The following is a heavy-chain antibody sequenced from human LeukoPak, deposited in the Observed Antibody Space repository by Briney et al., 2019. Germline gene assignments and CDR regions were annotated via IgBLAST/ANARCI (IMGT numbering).Heavy chain of an antibody. Sequence: SKTLSLTCTVSGGAIISDNFYWGWVRQPPGKGLEWVGSINYSGTTYYNPSLRSRVSISVDTSRTQFFLTLNSVTAADTAVYYCGRLFDSWGQGILVTVSS. CDR1: GGAIISDNFY. CDR2: INYSGTT. J-gene: IGHJ4*02. CDR3: GRLFDS. V-gene: IGHV4-39*01.